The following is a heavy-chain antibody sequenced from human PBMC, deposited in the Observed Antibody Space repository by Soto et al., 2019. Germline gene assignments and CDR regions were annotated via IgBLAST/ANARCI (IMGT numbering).Heavy chain of an antibody. Sequence: QVQLVESGGGVVQPGRSLRLSCAASGFTFSSYAMHWVRQAPGKGLEWVAVISYDGSNKYYADSVKGRFTISRDNSKNTLYLQMNSLRAEDTAVYYCARASSSWYSGMDVWGQGTTATVSS. J-gene: IGHJ6*02. D-gene: IGHD6-13*01. CDR3: ARASSSWYSGMDV. CDR1: GFTFSSYA. CDR2: ISYDGSNK. V-gene: IGHV3-30-3*01.